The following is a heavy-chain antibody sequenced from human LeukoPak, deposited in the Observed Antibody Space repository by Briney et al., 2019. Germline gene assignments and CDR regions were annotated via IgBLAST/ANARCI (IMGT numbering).Heavy chain of an antibody. D-gene: IGHD3-3*01. CDR1: GGSFSGYY. Sequence: SETLSLTCAVYGGSFSGYYWSWIRQPPWKGLEWIGEINHSGSTNYNPSHKSRVTISVDTSKNQFSLKLSSVTAADTAVYYCARTYDFWSGYWVDYWGQGTLVTVSS. V-gene: IGHV4-34*01. CDR3: ARTYDFWSGYWVDY. J-gene: IGHJ4*02. CDR2: INHSGST.